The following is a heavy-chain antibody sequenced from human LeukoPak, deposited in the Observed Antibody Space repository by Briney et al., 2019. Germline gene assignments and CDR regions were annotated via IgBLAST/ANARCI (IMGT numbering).Heavy chain of an antibody. CDR3: ATDPRWNYNWFDP. CDR1: GYTFTGYY. Sequence: ASVKVSCKASGYTFTGYYMHWVRQAPGQGLEWMGWINPNSGGTNYAQKFQGRVTMTRDTSISTAYMELSRLRSDDTAVYYCATDPRWNYNWFDPWGQGTLVTVSS. V-gene: IGHV1-2*02. CDR2: INPNSGGT. J-gene: IGHJ5*02. D-gene: IGHD1-1*01.